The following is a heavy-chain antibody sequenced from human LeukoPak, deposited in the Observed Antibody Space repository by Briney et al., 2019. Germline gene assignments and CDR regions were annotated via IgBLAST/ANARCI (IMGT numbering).Heavy chain of an antibody. CDR1: GYTFTGYY. CDR2: INPNSGGT. J-gene: IGHJ4*02. Sequence: ASVKVSCKASGYTFTGYYMHWVRQAPGQGLEWMGWINPNSGGTNYAQKFQGRVTMTRDTSISTAYMELSRLRSDDTAVYYCARGPDYDSLTGPFDYWGQGTLVTVSS. D-gene: IGHD3-9*01. V-gene: IGHV1-2*02. CDR3: ARGPDYDSLTGPFDY.